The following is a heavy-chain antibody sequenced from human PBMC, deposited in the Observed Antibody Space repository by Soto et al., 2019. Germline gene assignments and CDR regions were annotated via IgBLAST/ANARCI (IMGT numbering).Heavy chain of an antibody. CDR2: IWYDGTNT. D-gene: IGHD5-18*01. J-gene: IGHJ6*02. CDR1: GFSFSTYG. V-gene: IGHV3-33*01. CDR3: ARAEAPLIHSDHYYYGMDV. Sequence: QVQLVESGGGVVRPGRSLRLACEASGFSFSTYGMHWVRQAPGKGLQWVAVIWYDGTNTYYADSVKGRFTISRDNSKDTLYLEMNNLRAEDTDVYYCARAEAPLIHSDHYYYGMDVWGQGPTVTVSS.